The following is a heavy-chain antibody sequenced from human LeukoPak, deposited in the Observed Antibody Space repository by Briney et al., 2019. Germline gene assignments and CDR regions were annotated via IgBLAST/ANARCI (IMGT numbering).Heavy chain of an antibody. J-gene: IGHJ3*02. D-gene: IGHD3-22*01. V-gene: IGHV4-4*07. Sequence: SETLSLTCTVSGGSISSYYWSWFRQPAGKGLEWIGRISSSGSTNYNPSLKSRVTISVDTSKNQFSLKLSSVTAADTAVYFCARGPYSYDSSGAFDIWGQGTMVTVSS. CDR3: ARGPYSYDSSGAFDI. CDR2: ISSSGST. CDR1: GGSISSYY.